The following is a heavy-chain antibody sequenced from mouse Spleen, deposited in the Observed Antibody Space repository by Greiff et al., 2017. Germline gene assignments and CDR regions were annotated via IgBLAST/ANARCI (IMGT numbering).Heavy chain of an antibody. J-gene: IGHJ4*01. Sequence: EVKLEESGGGLVKLGGSLKLSCAASGFTFSSYYMSWVRQTPEKRLEWVATISSGGGSTYYPDSVKGRFTISRDNAKNTLYLQMSSLNSEDTAVYYCARDIWLDAMDYWGQGTSVTVSS. CDR3: ARDIWLDAMDY. V-gene: IGHV5-9*04. CDR1: GFTFSSYY. CDR2: ISSGGGST. D-gene: IGHD2-2*01.